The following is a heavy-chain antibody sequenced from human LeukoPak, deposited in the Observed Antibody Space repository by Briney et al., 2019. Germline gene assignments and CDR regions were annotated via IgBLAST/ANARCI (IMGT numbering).Heavy chain of an antibody. Sequence: GASVKVSCKASGYTFTSYYMHWVRQAPGQGLEWMGIINPSGGSTSYAQKFQGRVTMTRDTSTSTVYMELSSLRSEDTAVYYCVRDMVRGVVDYYYGMDVWGQGTTVTVSS. V-gene: IGHV1-46*01. CDR2: INPSGGST. D-gene: IGHD3-10*01. CDR1: GYTFTSYY. CDR3: VRDMVRGVVDYYYGMDV. J-gene: IGHJ6*02.